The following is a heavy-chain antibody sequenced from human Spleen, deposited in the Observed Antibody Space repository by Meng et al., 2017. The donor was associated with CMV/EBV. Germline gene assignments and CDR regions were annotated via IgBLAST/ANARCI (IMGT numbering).Heavy chain of an antibody. CDR3: AKDRAKSSSRGPRYYYLGMDV. Sequence: GESLKISCAASGFTFSTYAMNWVRQAPGKGLEWVSSISGSGDSTYYADSVKGRFTISRDNSKSTLYVRMNSLRADDAAVYFCAKDRAKSSSRGPRYYYLGMDVWGQGTTVTVSS. V-gene: IGHV3-23*01. CDR2: ISGSGDST. D-gene: IGHD4/OR15-4a*01. J-gene: IGHJ6*02. CDR1: GFTFSTYA.